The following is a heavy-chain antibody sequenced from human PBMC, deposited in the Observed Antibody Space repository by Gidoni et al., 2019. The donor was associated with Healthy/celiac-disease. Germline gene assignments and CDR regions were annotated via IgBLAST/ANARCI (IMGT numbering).Heavy chain of an antibody. J-gene: IGHJ6*02. Sequence: QVQLVESGGGVVQPGRSLRLSCAASGFTFSSYAMHWVRQAPGKGLEWVAVISYDGSNKYYADSVKGRFTISRDNSKNTLYLQMNSLRDEDTAVYYCARDLLGRYYGSGSYKTGMDVWGQGTTVTVSS. D-gene: IGHD3-10*01. V-gene: IGHV3-30-3*01. CDR1: GFTFSSYA. CDR2: ISYDGSNK. CDR3: ARDLLGRYYGSGSYKTGMDV.